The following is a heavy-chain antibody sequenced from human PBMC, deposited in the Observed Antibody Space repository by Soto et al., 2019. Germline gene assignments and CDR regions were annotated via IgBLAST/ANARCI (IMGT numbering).Heavy chain of an antibody. V-gene: IGHV1-3*01. CDR1: GYTFTSYA. CDR2: INAGNGNT. Sequence: QVQLVQSGAEVKKPGASVKVSCKASGYTFTSYAMHWVRQAPEQRLEWMGWINAGNGNTKYSQKLQGRVTITRDTSASTAYMELSSLRSEDTAVYYCARGVAGPLHWFDPWGQGTLVTVSS. J-gene: IGHJ5*02. D-gene: IGHD6-19*01. CDR3: ARGVAGPLHWFDP.